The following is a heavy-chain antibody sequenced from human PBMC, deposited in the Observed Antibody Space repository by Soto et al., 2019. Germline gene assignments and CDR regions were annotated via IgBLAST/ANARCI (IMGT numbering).Heavy chain of an antibody. D-gene: IGHD1-20*01. CDR2: IIPILGTA. CDR3: AREYNWNGIRHGMDV. J-gene: IGHJ6*02. V-gene: IGHV1-69*08. Sequence: SVKVSCKASGGTSSSYTISWVRQAPGQGLEWMGRIIPILGTANYAQKFQGRVTITADESTSTAYMELNSLRSEDTAVYFCAREYNWNGIRHGMDVWGQGTTVTVSS. CDR1: GGTSSSYT.